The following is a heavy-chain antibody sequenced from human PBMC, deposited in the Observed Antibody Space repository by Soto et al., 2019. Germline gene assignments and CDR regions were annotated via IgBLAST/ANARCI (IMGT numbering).Heavy chain of an antibody. CDR1: GFTFSEDA. CDR2: VSANGDIT. Sequence: EVKVLESGGDLVQPGGSLRLSCVASGFTFSEDAMTWVGQAPGKGRDWVSSVSANGDITYYADSVKGRFTISRDNSNNTLLLQMNSLRAEDTALYYCARGDRGGSGSPASYYFSGLDVWGQGTTVIVSS. CDR3: ARGDRGGSGSPASYYFSGLDV. D-gene: IGHD3-10*01. V-gene: IGHV3-23*01. J-gene: IGHJ6*02.